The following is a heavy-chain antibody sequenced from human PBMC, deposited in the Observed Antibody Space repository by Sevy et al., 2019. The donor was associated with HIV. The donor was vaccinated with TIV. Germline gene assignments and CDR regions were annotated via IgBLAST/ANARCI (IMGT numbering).Heavy chain of an antibody. CDR3: ARGNYVWGGYRYTNYFDY. D-gene: IGHD3-16*02. CDR1: GYTFTGYY. V-gene: IGHV1-2*04. J-gene: IGHJ4*02. CDR2: ITPNSGGT. Sequence: ASVKVSCKASGYTFTGYYMHWVRQAPGQGLEWMGWITPNSGGTNCAQKFQGWVTMTRDTSISTDYMELSRLRSDDTAVYYCARGNYVWGGYRYTNYFDYWGQGTLVTVSS.